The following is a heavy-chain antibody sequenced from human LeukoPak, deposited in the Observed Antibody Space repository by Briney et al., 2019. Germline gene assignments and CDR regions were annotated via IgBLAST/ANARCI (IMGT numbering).Heavy chain of an antibody. Sequence: PGGSLRLSCAGSGFIFNNYAMHWVRQPPGKGLEWVSGISWNSGTIDYADSVRGRFTISRDNAKNSLYLQMNSLRAEDTAFYYCAKDGRPDTYGIFDLWGHGTLVTVSS. CDR3: AKDGRPDTYGIFDL. D-gene: IGHD1-1*01. V-gene: IGHV3-9*01. CDR2: ISWNSGTI. J-gene: IGHJ4*01. CDR1: GFIFNNYA.